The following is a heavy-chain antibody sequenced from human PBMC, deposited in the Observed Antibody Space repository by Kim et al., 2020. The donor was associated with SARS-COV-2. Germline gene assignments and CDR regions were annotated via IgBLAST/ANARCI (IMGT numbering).Heavy chain of an antibody. Sequence: SETLSLTCTVSGGSISSSSYYWGWIRQPPGKGLEWIGSIYYSGSTYYNPSLKSRVTISVDTSKNQFSLKLSSVTAADTAVYYCARHYISSGYAFDIWGQGTMVTVSS. J-gene: IGHJ3*02. D-gene: IGHD3-22*01. CDR2: IYYSGST. CDR3: ARHYISSGYAFDI. V-gene: IGHV4-39*01. CDR1: GGSISSSSYY.